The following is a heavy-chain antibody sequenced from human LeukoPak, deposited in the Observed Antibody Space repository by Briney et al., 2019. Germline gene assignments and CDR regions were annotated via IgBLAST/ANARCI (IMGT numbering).Heavy chain of an antibody. CDR2: ISPSGDIT. J-gene: IGHJ4*02. V-gene: IGHV3-23*01. CDR3: AKGTTATTFQSAYDY. D-gene: IGHD5-24*01. Sequence: GGSLRLSCAASGFIFSSHGMNWVRQAPGKGLEWVSGISPSGDITYYADSVKGRFTISRDNAKNSLYLQMNSLRAEDMALYYCAKGTTATTFQSAYDYWGQGTLVTVSS. CDR1: GFIFSSHG.